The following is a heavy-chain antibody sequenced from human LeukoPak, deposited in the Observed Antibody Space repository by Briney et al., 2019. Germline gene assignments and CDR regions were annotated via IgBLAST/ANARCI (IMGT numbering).Heavy chain of an antibody. CDR3: ARDRPHNWFDP. Sequence: GGSLRLSCVASGFTFNKYWMHWVRQIPGEGLVWVSRIDNNGVETVYADSVKGRFTISGDNAKNTLYLQMNSLRVEDTAIYYCARDRPHNWFDPWGQGTLVTVSS. V-gene: IGHV3-74*01. CDR1: GFTFNKYW. CDR2: IDNNGVET. J-gene: IGHJ5*02.